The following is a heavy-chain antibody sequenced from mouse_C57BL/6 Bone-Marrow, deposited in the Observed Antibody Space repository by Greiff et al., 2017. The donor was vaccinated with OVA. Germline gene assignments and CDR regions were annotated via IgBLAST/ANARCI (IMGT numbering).Heavy chain of an antibody. V-gene: IGHV8-8*01. Sequence: QVTLNESGPGILQPSQTLSLTCSFSGFSLSTSGMGVGWIRQPSGKGLVWLAHICCDDDKYYNPALKSRLTISKDTSKHQVFPKIDNVYTSDTATYYCARMGRSNPPWFAYWGQGTLVTVSA. J-gene: IGHJ3*01. CDR3: ARMGRSNPPWFAY. D-gene: IGHD3-3*01. CDR2: ICCDDDK. CDR1: GFSLSTSGMG.